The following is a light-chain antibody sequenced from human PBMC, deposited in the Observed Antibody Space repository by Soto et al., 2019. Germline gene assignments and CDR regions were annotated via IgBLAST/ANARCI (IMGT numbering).Light chain of an antibody. CDR1: QTVSTT. CDR3: HQYSNWPRT. Sequence: EIVMTQSPSTLSVSTGERATLSCRANQTVSTTLAWYQQKPGQPPRLLIYGASTRATGVPARFSGTGSGTDFTLTISSLQSEDFAVYYCHQYSNWPRTFGQGTK. V-gene: IGKV3-15*01. CDR2: GAS. J-gene: IGKJ1*01.